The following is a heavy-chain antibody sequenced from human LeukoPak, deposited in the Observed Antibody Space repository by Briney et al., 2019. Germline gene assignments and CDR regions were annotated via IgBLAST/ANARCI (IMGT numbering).Heavy chain of an antibody. Sequence: GRSLRLSCAPSAFTSSSYSMSWVRQAPGKGLEWVSSISTSSTYIYYADSVKGRFTISRDNAKNSLYLQMNSLRAEDTAVYYCARDMTSNYWGQGTLVTVSS. CDR2: ISTSSTYI. D-gene: IGHD4-11*01. CDR1: AFTSSSYS. J-gene: IGHJ4*02. CDR3: ARDMTSNY. V-gene: IGHV3-21*01.